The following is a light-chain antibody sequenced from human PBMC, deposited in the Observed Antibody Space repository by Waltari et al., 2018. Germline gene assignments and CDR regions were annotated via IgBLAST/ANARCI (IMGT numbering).Light chain of an antibody. J-gene: IGKJ1*01. Sequence: DIVMTQSPDSLAVSLGARATINCKSSQSVLYSSNNKNYLAWYQQKPGQPPKLLIYWAPTRESGVPDRFSGSGSGTDFTLTISSLQAEDVAVYYCQQYYSTPKTFGQGTKVEIK. CDR3: QQYYSTPKT. V-gene: IGKV4-1*01. CDR1: QSVLYSSNNKNY. CDR2: WAP.